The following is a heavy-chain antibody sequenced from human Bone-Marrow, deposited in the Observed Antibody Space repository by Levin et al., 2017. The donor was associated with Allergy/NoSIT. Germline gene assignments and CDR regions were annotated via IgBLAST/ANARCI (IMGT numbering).Heavy chain of an antibody. Sequence: GESLKISCAASGVTVSNNYMNWVRQAPGKGLEWVSLIYSAGTTHYADSVKGRFTISRDNSKNTVFLQMNSLKVEDTAVYYCTRGANREGGWGQGTLVTVSS. CDR2: IYSAGTT. D-gene: IGHD5-24*01. J-gene: IGHJ4*02. V-gene: IGHV3-53*01. CDR1: GVTVSNNY. CDR3: TRGANREGG.